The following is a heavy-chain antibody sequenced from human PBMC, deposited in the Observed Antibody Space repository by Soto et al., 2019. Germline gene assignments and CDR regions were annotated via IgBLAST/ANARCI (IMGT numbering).Heavy chain of an antibody. CDR3: MRGNTGYGNFDY. D-gene: IGHD5-12*01. J-gene: IGHJ4*02. CDR1: GFSLNNYW. CDR2: IYRDGTT. V-gene: IGHV3-74*01. Sequence: GGSLRLSCAVSGFSLNNYWMHWVRQRPGKGLVWVARIYRDGTTSYADSVKGRFTISRDNAKNTVSLQMNSLKDEDTAVYYCMRGNTGYGNFDYWGQGTLVTVSS.